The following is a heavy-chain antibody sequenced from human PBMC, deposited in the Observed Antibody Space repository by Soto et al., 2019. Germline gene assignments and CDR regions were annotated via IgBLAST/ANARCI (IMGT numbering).Heavy chain of an antibody. D-gene: IGHD3-10*01. CDR3: ARAPTGHPVPPYYYGMAV. CDR1: GGSSSNSNW. Sequence: QVQLQESGPGLVKPSGTLSLTCAVSGGSSSNSNWWSWVRQPPGKGLEWIGEIYHSGSTNYNPSLKSRVTISVDKSKHQFSLKLSSVTASDTAVYYCARAPTGHPVPPYYYGMAVWGHGTTVTVSS. V-gene: IGHV4-4*02. CDR2: IYHSGST. J-gene: IGHJ6*02.